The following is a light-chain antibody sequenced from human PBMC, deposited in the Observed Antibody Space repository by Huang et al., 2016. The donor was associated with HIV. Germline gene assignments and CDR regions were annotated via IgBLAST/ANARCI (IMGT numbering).Light chain of an antibody. CDR1: QSVSSD. CDR3: QQRSNWPPLT. J-gene: IGKJ4*01. CDR2: DAS. Sequence: EIVLTQSPATLSLSPGERATLSCRASQSVSSDLAWYQQRPGQAPRRLIYDASNRAPGIPARFSGSGSGTDFTLTISSLEPEDFAVYYCQQRSNWPPLTFGGGTKVEIK. V-gene: IGKV3-11*01.